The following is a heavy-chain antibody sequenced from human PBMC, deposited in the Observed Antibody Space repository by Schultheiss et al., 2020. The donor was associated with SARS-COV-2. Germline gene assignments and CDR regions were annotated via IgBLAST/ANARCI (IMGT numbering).Heavy chain of an antibody. V-gene: IGHV1-2*02. CDR2: INPNSGGT. J-gene: IGHJ6*03. Sequence: ASVKVSCKASGYTFTSYGISWVRQAPGQGLEWMGWINPNSGGTNYAQKFQGRVTMTRDTSISTAYMELSRLRSDDTAVYYCARVAHQLPSDYYYYMDVWGKGTTVTVSS. D-gene: IGHD2-2*01. CDR3: ARVAHQLPSDYYYYMDV. CDR1: GYTFTSYG.